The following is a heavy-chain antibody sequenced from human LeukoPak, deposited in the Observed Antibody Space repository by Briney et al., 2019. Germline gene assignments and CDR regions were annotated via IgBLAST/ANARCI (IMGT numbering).Heavy chain of an antibody. J-gene: IGHJ4*02. Sequence: GGSLRLSCAASGFVFSNYGMHWVRQAPGKGLEWVAFIHYDGSNKYYADSVKGRFTISRDNSKNTLYLQMNSLRIEDTGVYYCAKIASGRSLSDYWGQGTLVTVSS. CDR2: IHYDGSNK. V-gene: IGHV3-30*02. CDR1: GFVFSNYG. CDR3: AKIASGRSLSDY. D-gene: IGHD6-19*01.